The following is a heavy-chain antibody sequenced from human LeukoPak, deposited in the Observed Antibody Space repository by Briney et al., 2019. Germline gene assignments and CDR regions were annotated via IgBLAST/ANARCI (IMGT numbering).Heavy chain of an antibody. Sequence: PGGSLRLYCAASGFTFSTYGMHWVRQAPGKGLEWVTVIWHDGSHKDYADSVKGRFTISRDNSKNTLLLQMNSLRAEDTAVYYCAKNLYCGGGSCYPSALGMDVWGQGTTVTVSS. D-gene: IGHD2-15*01. CDR3: AKNLYCGGGSCYPSALGMDV. CDR1: GFTFSTYG. CDR2: IWHDGSHK. J-gene: IGHJ6*02. V-gene: IGHV3-33*06.